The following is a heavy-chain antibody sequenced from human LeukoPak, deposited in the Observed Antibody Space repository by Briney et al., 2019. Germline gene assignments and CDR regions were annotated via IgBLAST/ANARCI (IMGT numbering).Heavy chain of an antibody. V-gene: IGHV3-9*01. J-gene: IGHJ4*02. Sequence: GGSLRLSCAASGFTFDVYAMHWVRQAPGKGLEWVSGISWNSGSIGYADSVKGRFTISRDNAKNSLYLQMNSLRAEDTALYCCAKDIDGWQQWLASSFDYWGQGTLVTVSS. CDR3: AKDIDGWQQWLASSFDY. D-gene: IGHD6-19*01. CDR1: GFTFDVYA. CDR2: ISWNSGSI.